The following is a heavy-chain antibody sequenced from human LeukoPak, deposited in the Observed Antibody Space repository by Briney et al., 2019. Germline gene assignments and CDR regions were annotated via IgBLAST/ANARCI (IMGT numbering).Heavy chain of an antibody. CDR1: GFTFSSYS. Sequence: GGSLRLSCAASGFTFSSYSMNWVRQAPGKGLEWVSSISSSSSYIYYADSVKGRFTISRDNAKNSLYLQMNSLRAEDTAVYYCAKTPGALGAFDIWGQGTMVTVSS. CDR2: ISSSSSYI. CDR3: AKTPGALGAFDI. V-gene: IGHV3-21*01. J-gene: IGHJ3*02.